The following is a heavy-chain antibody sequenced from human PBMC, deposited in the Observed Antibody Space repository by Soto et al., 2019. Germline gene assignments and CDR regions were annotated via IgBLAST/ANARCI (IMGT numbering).Heavy chain of an antibody. D-gene: IGHD3-3*01. J-gene: IGHJ3*02. CDR3: ARGGGVGVSGSAAFDM. V-gene: IGHV1-2*02. Sequence: QLHLVQSGAVVKKPGASVTVSCSASGYPVTAYYMHWVRQAPGRGLEWMGGINPATGAAKYTQTFQGRVTMTRDTVTSTVFMEMGGLTSGATAVFYGARGGGVGVSGSAAFDMWGQGTLVTVSS. CDR1: GYPVTAYY. CDR2: INPATGAA.